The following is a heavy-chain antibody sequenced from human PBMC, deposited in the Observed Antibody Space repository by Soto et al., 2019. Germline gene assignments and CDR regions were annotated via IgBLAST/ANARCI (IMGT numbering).Heavy chain of an antibody. CDR3: ARGRTTMTVSFTSRGGYWFDP. CDR1: GGSISSTGYY. J-gene: IGHJ5*02. D-gene: IGHD3-22*01. V-gene: IGHV4-39*01. Sequence: ETLSLTCSVSGGSISSTGYYWVWIRLPPGKGLEWIGSIYNSGSTYYNPSLKGRVTISVDTSKNLFSLRLSSVTAADTAVYYCARGRTTMTVSFTSRGGYWFDPWGQGTLVTVS. CDR2: IYNSGST.